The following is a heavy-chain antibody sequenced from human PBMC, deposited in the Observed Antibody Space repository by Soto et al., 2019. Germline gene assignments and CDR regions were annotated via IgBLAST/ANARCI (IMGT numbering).Heavy chain of an antibody. J-gene: IGHJ6*03. CDR3: ARDQGVYYYYYYMDV. CDR1: GFTFSSYW. CDR2: IKQDGSEK. V-gene: IGHV3-7*01. Sequence: GGSLRLSCAASGFTFSSYWMSWVRQAPGKGLEWVANIKQDGSEKYYVDSVKGRFTISRDNAKNSLYLQMNSLRAEDTAVYHCARDQGVYYYYYYMDVWGKGTTVTSP.